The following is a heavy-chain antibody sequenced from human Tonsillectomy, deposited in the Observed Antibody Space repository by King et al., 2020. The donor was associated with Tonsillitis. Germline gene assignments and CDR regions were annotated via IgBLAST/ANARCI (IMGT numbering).Heavy chain of an antibody. J-gene: IGHJ6*02. CDR3: ARGWQWLPPCAMDV. V-gene: IGHV1-18*01. CDR1: GYTFTSYG. D-gene: IGHD6-19*01. Sequence: QLVQSGAVVKKPGASVKVSCKTSGYTFTSYGVSWVRQAPGQGLEWMGWVSAYNGNTNYAQRLQGRVTMTTDTSTSTAYMELRSLRSDDTAVYYCARGWQWLPPCAMDVGGQGTTVTVSS. CDR2: VSAYNGNT.